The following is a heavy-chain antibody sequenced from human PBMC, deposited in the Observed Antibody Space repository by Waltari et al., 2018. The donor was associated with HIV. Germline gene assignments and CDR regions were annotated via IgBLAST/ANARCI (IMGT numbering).Heavy chain of an antibody. D-gene: IGHD2-21*02. CDR2: IISSSSTI. V-gene: IGHV3-48*01. J-gene: IGHJ2*01. CDR3: ARDPVTMYWYFDL. CDR1: GFHFSSYR. Sequence: EVQLVESGGGLVQPGGSLRLSCAASGFHFSSYRMNGGRQAPGKGLEWVSYIISSSSTIYYAESVKGRFTISRDNAKNSLYLQMNSLRAEDTAVYYCARDPVTMYWYFDLWGRGTLVTVSS.